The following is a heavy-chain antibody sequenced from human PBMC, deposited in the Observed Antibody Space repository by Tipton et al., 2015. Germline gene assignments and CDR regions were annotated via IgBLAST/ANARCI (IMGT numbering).Heavy chain of an antibody. CDR3: ARARGRHGGLFDS. D-gene: IGHD4-23*01. Sequence: GLVKPSETLSLTCTVSGGSVSSGSAYHWSWIRQPPGKGLEWIGYIQYSGSTNYNPSLKSRVTISVDTSKTQFSLKMSSVTASDTAVYYCARARGRHGGLFDSWGQGILVTVSS. J-gene: IGHJ4*02. CDR2: IQYSGST. CDR1: GGSVSSGSAYH. V-gene: IGHV4-61*01.